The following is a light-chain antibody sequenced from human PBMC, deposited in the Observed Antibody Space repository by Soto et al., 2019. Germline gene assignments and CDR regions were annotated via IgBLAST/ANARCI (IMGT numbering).Light chain of an antibody. CDR3: LHHNSYPRT. CDR1: QGIINY. Sequence: DIKMTQSPSSLSASVGGRGSITCGASQGIINYLGWYQQKPGKAPKRLIYAASSLQSGVPSRFSGSGSGTEFTLTISSLQPEDFETYYCLHHNSYPRTFGQGTKVDIK. CDR2: AAS. J-gene: IGKJ1*01. V-gene: IGKV1-17*01.